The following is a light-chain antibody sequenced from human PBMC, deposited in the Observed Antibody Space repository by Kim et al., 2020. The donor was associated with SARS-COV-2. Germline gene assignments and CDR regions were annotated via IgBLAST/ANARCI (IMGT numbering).Light chain of an antibody. CDR1: ESISSW. V-gene: IGKV1-5*01. Sequence: SASVVDRVTITCRASESISSWLAWYQQKPGKAPQVLIYDASNLESGVPSRFSGSGSGTEFTLTISSLQPDDFATYYCQQYYSSLYTFGQGTKLEI. CDR3: QQYYSSLYT. J-gene: IGKJ2*01. CDR2: DAS.